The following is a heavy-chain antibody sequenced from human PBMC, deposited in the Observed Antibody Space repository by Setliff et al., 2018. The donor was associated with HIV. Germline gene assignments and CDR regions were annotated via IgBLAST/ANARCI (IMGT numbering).Heavy chain of an antibody. CDR1: GYTFTNYF. CDR3: ATVRIVGATEFDY. D-gene: IGHD1-26*01. V-gene: IGHV1-69-2*01. J-gene: IGHJ4*02. CDR2: VDPEDGET. Sequence: GASVKVSCKASGYTFTNYFMHWVRQAPGEGLEWVGRVDPEDGETRYAMKLQGSVTISADTSTDTTYLSLTSLRSQDTAVYYCATVRIVGATEFDYWGQGTVVTSPQ.